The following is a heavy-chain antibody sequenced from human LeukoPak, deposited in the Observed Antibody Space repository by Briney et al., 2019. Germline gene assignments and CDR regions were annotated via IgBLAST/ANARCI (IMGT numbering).Heavy chain of an antibody. V-gene: IGHV4-4*02. CDR1: GGSISSSNW. D-gene: IGHD3-22*01. CDR2: IYHSGST. Sequence: SGTLSLTCAVSGGSISSSNWWSWIRQPPGKGLEWIGEIYHSGSTNYNPSLKSRVTISVDKSKTQFSLKLSSVTAADTAVYYCAKAVVPVISQHYFDYWGQGTLVTVSS. CDR3: AKAVVPVISQHYFDY. J-gene: IGHJ4*02.